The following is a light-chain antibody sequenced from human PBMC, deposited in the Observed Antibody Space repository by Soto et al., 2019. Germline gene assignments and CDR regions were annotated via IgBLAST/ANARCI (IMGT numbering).Light chain of an antibody. V-gene: IGLV1-51*01. CDR3: CSYAGSPRYV. CDR2: DNN. J-gene: IGLJ1*01. Sequence: QSVLTQPPSVSAAPGQKVTISCSGSSSNIGNNYVSWYQQLPGTAPKLLIYDNNERPSGIPDRFSGSKSGNTASLTISGLQAEDEADYYCCSYAGSPRYVLGTGTKLTVL. CDR1: SSNIGNNY.